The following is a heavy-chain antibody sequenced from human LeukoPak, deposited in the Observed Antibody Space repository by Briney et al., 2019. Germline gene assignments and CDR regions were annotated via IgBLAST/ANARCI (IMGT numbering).Heavy chain of an antibody. CDR3: ARGRGYFDWLLSPYYYYGMDV. CDR2: IYYSGST. D-gene: IGHD3-9*01. CDR1: GGSISSYY. V-gene: IGHV4-59*08. Sequence: PSETLSLTCTVSGGSISSYYWSWIRQPPGKGLEWIGYIYYSGSTNYNPSLKSRVTISVDTSKNQFSLKLSSVTAADTAVYYCARGRGYFDWLLSPYYYYGMDVWGQGTTVTVSS. J-gene: IGHJ6*02.